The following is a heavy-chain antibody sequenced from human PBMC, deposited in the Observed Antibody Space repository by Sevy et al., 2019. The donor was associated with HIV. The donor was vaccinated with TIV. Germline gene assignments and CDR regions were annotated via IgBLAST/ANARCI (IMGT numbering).Heavy chain of an antibody. CDR1: GGSITSLY. CDR2: IYYNGHI. Sequence: GSLRLSCTVSGGSITSLYGNWIRQPPGKGLEWIANIYYNGHINYNPSLKSRVTLSLDTSKNQFSLRLSSVTAADTAMYYCAGENARGRGYSWGQGTLVTVSS. J-gene: IGHJ4*02. D-gene: IGHD3-10*01. CDR3: AGENARGRGYS. V-gene: IGHV4-59*08.